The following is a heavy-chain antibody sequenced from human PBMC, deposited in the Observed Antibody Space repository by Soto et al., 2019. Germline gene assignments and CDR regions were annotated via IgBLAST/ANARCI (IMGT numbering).Heavy chain of an antibody. V-gene: IGHV1-69*01. J-gene: IGHJ4*02. CDR3: ASAASRWYPYFFDS. CDR1: EGTFNSYA. D-gene: IGHD6-13*01. CDR2: IIPYYNTL. Sequence: QAQVVQSGAEVRKPGSSVKLSCKASEGTFNSYAIAWVRQAPGEGLEWMGGIIPYYNTLNYAQKFQDRVTITADDSTNTVYMELSSLRSDDTAVYFCASAASRWYPYFFDSWAQGTLVTVSS.